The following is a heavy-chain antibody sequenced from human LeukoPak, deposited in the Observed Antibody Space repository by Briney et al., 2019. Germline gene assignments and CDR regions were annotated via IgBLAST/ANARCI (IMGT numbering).Heavy chain of an antibody. V-gene: IGHV4-59*01. CDR2: IFYSGST. Sequence: ETLSLTCAVYGGSFSGYYGSWIRQPRGGGVEGIGYIFYSGSTNYNPSLKRRVTISVDTSKNQFYLKLNSVTAADTAVYYCARRVLGIAVAGTGFAYWGQGTLVTVSS. CDR1: GGSFSGYY. CDR3: ARRVLGIAVAGTGFAY. J-gene: IGHJ4*02. D-gene: IGHD6-19*01.